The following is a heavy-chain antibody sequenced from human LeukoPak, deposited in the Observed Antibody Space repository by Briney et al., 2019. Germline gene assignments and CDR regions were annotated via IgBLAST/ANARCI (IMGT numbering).Heavy chain of an antibody. J-gene: IGHJ5*02. CDR1: GYTFTGYY. V-gene: IGHV1-2*02. Sequence: GASVKASCKASGYTFTGYYMHWVRQAPGQGLEWMGWINPNSGGTNYAQKFQGRVTMTRDTSISTAYMELSRLRSDDTAVYYCARVAQGYYDSSGYWPWGQGTLVTVSS. CDR2: INPNSGGT. D-gene: IGHD3-22*01. CDR3: ARVAQGYYDSSGYWP.